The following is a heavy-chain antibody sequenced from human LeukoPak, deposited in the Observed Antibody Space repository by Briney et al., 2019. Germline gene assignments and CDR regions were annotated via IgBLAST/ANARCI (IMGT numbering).Heavy chain of an antibody. V-gene: IGHV4-59*08. CDR1: GGSISRYY. Sequence: SETLSLTCTVSGGSISRYYWSWIRQPPGKGLEWIGYIYYSGSTNYNPSLKSRVTISVDTSKNQFSLKLSSVTAADTAVYYCASGVCSGGSCYSRGLWFDPWGQGTLVTVSS. CDR2: IYYSGST. D-gene: IGHD2-15*01. CDR3: ASGVCSGGSCYSRGLWFDP. J-gene: IGHJ5*02.